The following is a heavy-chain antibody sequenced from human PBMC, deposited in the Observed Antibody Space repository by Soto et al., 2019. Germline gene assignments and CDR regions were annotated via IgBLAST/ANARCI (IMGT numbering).Heavy chain of an antibody. J-gene: IGHJ4*02. V-gene: IGHV4-59*01. CDR1: GGSISSYY. D-gene: IGHD6-6*01. CDR3: ARAGSSSSHFDY. Sequence: PSETLSLTCTVSGGSISSYYWSWIRQPPGKGLEWIGYIYYSGSTNYNPSLKSRVTISVDTSKNQFSLKLSSVTAADTAVYYCARAGSSSSHFDYWGQGTLVTVS. CDR2: IYYSGST.